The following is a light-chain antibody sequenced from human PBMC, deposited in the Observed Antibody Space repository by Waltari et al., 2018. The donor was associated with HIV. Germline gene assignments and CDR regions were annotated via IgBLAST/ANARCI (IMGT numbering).Light chain of an antibody. Sequence: QSALTQPASVSGSPGQSITISCTGTSSHVGGYNYVSWYQQHPGKAPKLMIYDVINRPSGVSNRFSGSKSGNTASLTISGLQAEDEADYYCSSYTSSSKVFGGGTKLTVL. V-gene: IGLV2-14*01. J-gene: IGLJ3*02. CDR1: SSHVGGYNY. CDR3: SSYTSSSKV. CDR2: DVI.